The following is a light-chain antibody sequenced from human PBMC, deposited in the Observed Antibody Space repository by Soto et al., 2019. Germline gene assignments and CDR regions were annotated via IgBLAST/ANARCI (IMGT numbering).Light chain of an antibody. V-gene: IGLV4-69*01. J-gene: IGLJ2*01. CDR1: SGHRSFA. CDR3: QTWGTGIV. CDR2: LNSDGSH. Sequence: QPVLTQSPSASASLGASVKLTCTLSSGHRSFAIAWLQHQPEKGPRYLMKLNSDGSHNKGDGIPDRFSGSSSGTERYLTISSLQSEDEADYYCQTWGTGIVFGGGTQLTVL.